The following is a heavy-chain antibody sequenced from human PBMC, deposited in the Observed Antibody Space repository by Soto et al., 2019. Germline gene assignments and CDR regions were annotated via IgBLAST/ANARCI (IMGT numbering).Heavy chain of an antibody. CDR2: IWYDGSNK. J-gene: IGHJ5*02. CDR1: GFTFSSDG. CDR3: AREVAVAGNRWFDP. D-gene: IGHD6-19*01. V-gene: IGHV3-33*01. Sequence: QVQLVESGGGVVQPGRSLRLSCAASGFTFSSDGMHWVRQAPGKGLEWVAVIWYDGSNKYYADSVKGRFTISRDNSKNTLYLQMNSLRAEDTAVYYCAREVAVAGNRWFDPWGHGTLVTVAS.